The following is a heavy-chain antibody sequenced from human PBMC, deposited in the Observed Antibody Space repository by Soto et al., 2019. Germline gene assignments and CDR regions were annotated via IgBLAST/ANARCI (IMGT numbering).Heavy chain of an antibody. Sequence: PSETLSLTCTVSGGSIGTSFYYWAWIRQPPGMGLEWVATIYYSGSTNYNPALQSRVTISIDTSKNQFSLNLSSVTAADTAVYYCARHVRGASWAYFDFWGQGNLVT. CDR3: ARHVRGASWAYFDF. J-gene: IGHJ4*02. V-gene: IGHV4-39*01. D-gene: IGHD1-26*01. CDR2: IYYSGST. CDR1: GGSIGTSFYY.